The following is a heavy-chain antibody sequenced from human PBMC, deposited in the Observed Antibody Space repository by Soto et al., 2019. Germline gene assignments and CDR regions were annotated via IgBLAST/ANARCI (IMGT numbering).Heavy chain of an antibody. CDR1: GFTFSSYA. D-gene: IGHD3-3*01. J-gene: IGHJ5*02. CDR2: ISYDGSNK. V-gene: IGHV3-30-3*01. CDR3: ARDGEFTIFGVAPNWFDP. Sequence: QVQLVESGGGVVQPGRSLRLSCAASGFTFSSYAMHWVRQAPGKGLEWVAVISYDGSNKYYADSVKGRFTISRDNSKNTLYLQMNSLRAEDTAVYYCARDGEFTIFGVAPNWFDPWGQGTLVTVSS.